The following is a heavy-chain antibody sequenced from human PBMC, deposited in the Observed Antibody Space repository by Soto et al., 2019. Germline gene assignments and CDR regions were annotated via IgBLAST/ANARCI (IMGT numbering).Heavy chain of an antibody. CDR1: GGSLTRGSYF. Sequence: SETLSLTCTVSGGSLTRGSYFRGWIRQPPGKGLEWIGGIYYSGNTYYNPSLKSRVTISVDTSKNQFFLKLSSVTAADTAVYYCARHEPFSSSWFDNWGQGTLVTVSS. D-gene: IGHD6-13*01. CDR2: IYYSGNT. CDR3: ARHEPFSSSWFDN. V-gene: IGHV4-39*01. J-gene: IGHJ5*02.